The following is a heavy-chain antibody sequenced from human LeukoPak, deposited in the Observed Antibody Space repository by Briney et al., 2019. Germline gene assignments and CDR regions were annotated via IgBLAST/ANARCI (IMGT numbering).Heavy chain of an antibody. Sequence: SETLSLTCTVSGGSISSSSYYWGWIRQPPGKGLEWIGNIYYSGSTYYNPSLKSRVTISGDTSKNQFSLKLSSVTAADTAVYYCARYFEAAAGTDLFDYWGQGTLVTVSS. CDR3: ARYFEAAAGTDLFDY. D-gene: IGHD6-13*01. V-gene: IGHV4-39*01. J-gene: IGHJ4*02. CDR2: IYYSGST. CDR1: GGSISSSSYY.